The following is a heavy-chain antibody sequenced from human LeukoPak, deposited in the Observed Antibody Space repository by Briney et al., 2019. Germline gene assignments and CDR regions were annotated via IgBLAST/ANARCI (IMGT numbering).Heavy chain of an antibody. Sequence: GATVKISCKASGYTFTDYYMHWVQQAPGKGLEWMGRVVPEDGETIYAEKFQGRVTITADTSTDTAYMELSSLRSEDTAVYYCATSTIFGVVIVGAFDIWGQGTMVTVSS. CDR1: GYTFTDYY. CDR3: ATSTIFGVVIVGAFDI. CDR2: VVPEDGET. J-gene: IGHJ3*02. V-gene: IGHV1-69-2*01. D-gene: IGHD3-3*01.